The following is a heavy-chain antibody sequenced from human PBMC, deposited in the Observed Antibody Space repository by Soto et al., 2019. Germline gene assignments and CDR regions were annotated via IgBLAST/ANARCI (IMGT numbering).Heavy chain of an antibody. D-gene: IGHD4-17*01. Sequence: PWGSMGLSCAASGLTFSNYDIHWIRQAPGKGLEWVSAISGSGVSTYYAASVKGRFTISRDNSKNTLYLQMNSLRPEDTAVYYCAADVGGYIYGLARHWGPGTLVTVSS. J-gene: IGHJ4*02. CDR1: GLTFSNYD. V-gene: IGHV3-23*01. CDR3: AADVGGYIYGLARH. CDR2: ISGSGVST.